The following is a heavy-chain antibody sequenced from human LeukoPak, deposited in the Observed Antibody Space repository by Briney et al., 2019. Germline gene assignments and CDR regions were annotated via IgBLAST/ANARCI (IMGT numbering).Heavy chain of an antibody. CDR1: GYTFTGYY. CDR3: ARERGEDIVAPLDWYFDL. Sequence: ASVKVSCKASGYTFTGYYMHWVRQAPGQGLEWMGWINPNSGGTNYAQKFQGRVAITADKSTSTAYMELSSLRSEDTAVYYCARERGEDIVAPLDWYFDLWGRGTLVTVSS. V-gene: IGHV1-2*02. J-gene: IGHJ2*01. CDR2: INPNSGGT. D-gene: IGHD5-12*01.